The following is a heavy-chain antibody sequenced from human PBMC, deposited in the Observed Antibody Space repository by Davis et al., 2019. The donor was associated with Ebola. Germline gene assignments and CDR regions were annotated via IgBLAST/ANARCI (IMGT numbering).Heavy chain of an antibody. D-gene: IGHD3-10*01. Sequence: SVKVSCMASCYTFTSYGISRVRQAPGQGLAWMGWISAYNGNTNYAQKLQGRVTMTTDTSTSTAYMELRSLRSDDTAVYYCARLVRGVIAHCYYYYGMDVWGKGTTVTVSS. CDR3: ARLVRGVIAHCYYYYGMDV. V-gene: IGHV1-18*01. CDR1: CYTFTSYG. J-gene: IGHJ6*04. CDR2: ISAYNGNT.